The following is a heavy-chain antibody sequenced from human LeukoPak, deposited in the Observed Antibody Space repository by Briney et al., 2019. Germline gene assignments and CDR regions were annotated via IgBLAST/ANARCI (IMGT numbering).Heavy chain of an antibody. Sequence: PGGSLRLSCAASGFTFSNYAMTWVRQAPGKGLEWVSTITGSGNDAYYAASVKGRFTISRDNSKNMLYLQMNSLRAEDTAVYYCAKGATGLRIVGDDWGQGTLVTVSS. CDR2: ITGSGNDA. J-gene: IGHJ4*02. V-gene: IGHV3-23*01. CDR3: AKGATGLRIVGDD. CDR1: GFTFSNYA. D-gene: IGHD2-15*01.